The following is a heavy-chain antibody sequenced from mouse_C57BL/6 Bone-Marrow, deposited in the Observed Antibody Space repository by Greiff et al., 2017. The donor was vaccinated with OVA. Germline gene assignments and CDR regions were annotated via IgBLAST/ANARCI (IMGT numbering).Heavy chain of an antibody. D-gene: IGHD1-1*01. V-gene: IGHV1-76*01. CDR1: GYTFTDYY. Sequence: VKLQESGAELVRPGASVKLSCKASGYTFTDYYINWVKQRPGQGLEWIARIYPGSGNTYYNEKFKGKATLTAEKSSSTAYMQLSSLTSEDSAVYFCARFDSSYWYFDVWGTGTTVTVSS. CDR2: IYPGSGNT. CDR3: ARFDSSYWYFDV. J-gene: IGHJ1*03.